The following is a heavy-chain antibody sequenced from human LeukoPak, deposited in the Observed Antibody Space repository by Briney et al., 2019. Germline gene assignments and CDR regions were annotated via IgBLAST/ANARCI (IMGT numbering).Heavy chain of an antibody. Sequence: PSETLSLTCTVSGGSISSYYWSWIRQPPGKGLEWIGEINHSGSTNYNPSLKSRVTISVDTSKNQFSLKLSSVTAADTAVYYCARGAPRGIVVVITPDAFDIWGQGTMVTVSS. CDR2: INHSGST. CDR1: GGSISSYY. D-gene: IGHD3-22*01. J-gene: IGHJ3*02. CDR3: ARGAPRGIVVVITPDAFDI. V-gene: IGHV4-34*01.